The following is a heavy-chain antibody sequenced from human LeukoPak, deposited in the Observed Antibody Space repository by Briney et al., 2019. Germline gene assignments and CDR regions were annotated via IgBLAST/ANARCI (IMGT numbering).Heavy chain of an antibody. Sequence: ASVKVSCMASGYTFTSYGISWVRQAPGQGLKWMGWISAYNGNTNYAQKLQGRVTMTTDTSTSTAYMELRSLRSDDTAVYYCARARMVRGAAFDPWGQGTLVTVSS. V-gene: IGHV1-18*01. CDR2: ISAYNGNT. D-gene: IGHD3-10*01. CDR3: ARARMVRGAAFDP. CDR1: GYTFTSYG. J-gene: IGHJ5*02.